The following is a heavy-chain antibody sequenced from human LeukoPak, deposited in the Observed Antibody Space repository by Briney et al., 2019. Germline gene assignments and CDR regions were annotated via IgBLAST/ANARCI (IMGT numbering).Heavy chain of an antibody. D-gene: IGHD3-16*02. Sequence: QPGGSLRLSCAASGFTFSSYAMSWVRQAPGKGLEWVSAISGSGGSTYYADSVKGRFTISRDNSKNTLFLQMNSLRAEDTALYYCAKDYRMIAFGGVIGIDAFDIWGQGTMVTVSS. CDR1: GFTFSSYA. V-gene: IGHV3-23*01. J-gene: IGHJ3*02. CDR3: AKDYRMIAFGGVIGIDAFDI. CDR2: ISGSGGST.